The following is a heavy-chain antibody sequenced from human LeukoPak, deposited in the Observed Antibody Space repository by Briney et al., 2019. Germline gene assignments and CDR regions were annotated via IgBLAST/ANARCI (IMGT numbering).Heavy chain of an antibody. CDR3: ARGPKLRYFDWLLPDY. Sequence: PSETLSLTCTVSGGSISSSSYYWGWIRQPPGKGLEWIGSIYYSGSTYYNPSLKSRVTISVDTSKNQFSLKLRSVTAADTAVYYCARGPKLRYFDWLLPDYWGQGTLVTVSS. V-gene: IGHV4-39*07. CDR1: GGSISSSSYY. CDR2: IYYSGST. D-gene: IGHD3-9*01. J-gene: IGHJ4*02.